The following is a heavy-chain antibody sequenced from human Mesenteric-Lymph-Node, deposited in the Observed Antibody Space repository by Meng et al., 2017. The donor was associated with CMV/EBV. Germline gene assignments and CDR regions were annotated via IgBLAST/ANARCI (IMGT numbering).Heavy chain of an antibody. J-gene: IGHJ3*02. Sequence: SLKISCEASGFTFSSYEMNWVRQAPGKGLEWVSGISWNSGSIGYADSVKGRFTISRDNAKNSLYLQMNSLRAEDTALYYCAKDQTAYFNAFDIWGQGTMVTVSS. CDR2: ISWNSGSI. V-gene: IGHV3-9*01. D-gene: IGHD1-1*01. CDR3: AKDQTAYFNAFDI. CDR1: GFTFSSYE.